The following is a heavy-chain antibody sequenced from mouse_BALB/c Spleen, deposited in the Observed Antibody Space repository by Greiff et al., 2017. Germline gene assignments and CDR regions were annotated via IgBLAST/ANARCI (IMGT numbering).Heavy chain of an antibody. CDR1: GFTFSDYY. D-gene: IGHD1-1*01. CDR3: ARDPVYYGSLYAMDY. CDR2: ISDGGSYT. Sequence: DVMLVESGGGLVKPGGSLKLSCAASGFTFSDYYMYWVRQTPEKRLEWVATISDGGSYTYYPDSVKGRFTISRDNAKNNLYLQMSSLKSEDTAMYYCARDPVYYGSLYAMDYWGQGTSVTVSS. V-gene: IGHV5-4*02. J-gene: IGHJ4*01.